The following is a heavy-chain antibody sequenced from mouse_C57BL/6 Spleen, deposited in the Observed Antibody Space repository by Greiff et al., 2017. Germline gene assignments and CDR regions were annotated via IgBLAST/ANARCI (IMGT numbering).Heavy chain of an antibody. V-gene: IGHV1-54*01. D-gene: IGHD2-3*01. CDR1: GYAFTNYL. CDR2: INPGSGGT. CDR3: ARKGDDGPFDY. Sequence: VQLQQSGAELVRPGTSVKVSCKASGYAFTNYLIEWVKQRPGQGLEWIGVINPGSGGTNSNEKFKGKATLTADKSSSTAYMQLSSLTSEDSAVYFCARKGDDGPFDYWGQGTTLTGSS. J-gene: IGHJ2*01.